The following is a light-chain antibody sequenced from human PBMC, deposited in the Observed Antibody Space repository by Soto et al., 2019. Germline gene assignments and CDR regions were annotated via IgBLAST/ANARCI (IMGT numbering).Light chain of an antibody. J-gene: IGKJ1*01. Sequence: DIVMTQSPDSLAVSLGERATINCKSSQSVLHSPTNNNYLAWYQKKPGQPPKLLIYWASTRESGVPDRFSGSGSGTDFNLTINSVQAEDAAVYYCHQYYSIPRTFGQGTKVEIK. CDR3: HQYYSIPRT. V-gene: IGKV4-1*01. CDR2: WAS. CDR1: QSVLHSPTNNNY.